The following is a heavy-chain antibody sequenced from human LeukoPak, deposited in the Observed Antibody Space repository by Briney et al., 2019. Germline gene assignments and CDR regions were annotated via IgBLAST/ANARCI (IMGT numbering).Heavy chain of an antibody. J-gene: IGHJ4*02. CDR1: GFTFSSYW. D-gene: IGHD6-13*01. Sequence: GGSLRLSCAASGFTFSSYWMSWVRQAPGKGLEWVSAISGSGGSTYYADSVKGRFTISRDNSKNTLYLQVNSLRAEDTAVYYCARASIAATDWFGSFDYWGQGTLVTVSS. V-gene: IGHV3-23*01. CDR3: ARASIAATDWFGSFDY. CDR2: ISGSGGST.